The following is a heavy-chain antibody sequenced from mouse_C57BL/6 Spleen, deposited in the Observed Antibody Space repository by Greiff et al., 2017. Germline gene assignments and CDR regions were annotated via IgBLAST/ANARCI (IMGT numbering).Heavy chain of an antibody. CDR1: GYSITSGYY. J-gene: IGHJ4*01. V-gene: IGHV3-6*01. D-gene: IGHD2-3*01. CDR2: ISYDGSN. CDR3: ARDHDLAMDY. Sequence: VQLKESGPGLVKPSQSLSLTCSVTGYSITSGYYWNWIRQFPGNKLEWMGYISYDGSNNYNPSLKNRISITRDTSKNQFFLKLNSVTTEDTATYYCARDHDLAMDYWGQGTSVTVSS.